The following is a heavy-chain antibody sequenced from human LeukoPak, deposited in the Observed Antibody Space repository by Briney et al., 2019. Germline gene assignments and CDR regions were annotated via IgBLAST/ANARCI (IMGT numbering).Heavy chain of an antibody. D-gene: IGHD5-24*01. CDR2: IYYSGST. CDR1: GGSISSGGYY. J-gene: IGHJ4*02. V-gene: IGHV4-31*03. Sequence: SETLSLTCTVSGGSISSGGYYWSWIRQHPGKGLEWIGYIYYSGSTYYNPSLKSRVTISVDTSKNQFSLKLSSVTAADTAVYYCARTTVEMATIYYFDYWGQGTLVTVSS. CDR3: ARTTVEMATIYYFDY.